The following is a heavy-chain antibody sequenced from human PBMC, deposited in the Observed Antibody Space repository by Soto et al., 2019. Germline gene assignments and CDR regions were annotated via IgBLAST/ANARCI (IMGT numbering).Heavy chain of an antibody. Sequence: QVQLVQSGAEVKKPGASVKVSCKASGYTFTSYDINWVRQATGQGLEWMGWMNPNSGNTGYAQKFQGRVTMTRNTSISTAYMELSSLRSEDTAVYYCARAIKSYDYIWGSYRPSFPYYFDYWGQGTLVTVSS. CDR3: ARAIKSYDYIWGSYRPSFPYYFDY. D-gene: IGHD3-16*02. V-gene: IGHV1-8*01. J-gene: IGHJ4*02. CDR1: GYTFTSYD. CDR2: MNPNSGNT.